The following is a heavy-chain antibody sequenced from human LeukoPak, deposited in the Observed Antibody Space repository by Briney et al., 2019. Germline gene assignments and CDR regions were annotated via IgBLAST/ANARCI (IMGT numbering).Heavy chain of an antibody. D-gene: IGHD6-19*01. J-gene: IGHJ4*02. CDR1: GGSISSNNYY. CDR2: IYYSGST. V-gene: IGHV4-39*01. Sequence: KTSETLSLTCTVSGGSISSNNYYWGWIRQPPGKGLEWIGSIYYSGSTYYNPSLKSRVTISVATSKNQFSLKLSSVTAADTAVYYCVNSSPGGGWLVSGNFDYWGQGTLVTVSS. CDR3: VNSSPGGGWLVSGNFDY.